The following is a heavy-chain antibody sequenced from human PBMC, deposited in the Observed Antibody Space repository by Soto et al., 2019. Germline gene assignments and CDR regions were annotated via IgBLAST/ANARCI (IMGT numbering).Heavy chain of an antibody. CDR1: GFAFSNYA. CDR3: AKPTVTIHSRYLDS. Sequence: GGSLRLSCVASGFAFSNYAMHWVRQAPGKGLEWVAVISYDGGNKYYADSVKGRFTVSRDNSKNTLSLLMNSLTGDDAARYFCAKPTVTIHSRYLDSWGQGTLVTVSS. J-gene: IGHJ4*02. V-gene: IGHV3-30-3*02. D-gene: IGHD4-17*01. CDR2: ISYDGGNK.